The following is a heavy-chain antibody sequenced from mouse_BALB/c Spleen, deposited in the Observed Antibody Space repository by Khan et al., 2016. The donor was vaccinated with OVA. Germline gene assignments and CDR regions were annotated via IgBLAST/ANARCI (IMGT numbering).Heavy chain of an antibody. Sequence: EVQLQESGPGLVKPSQSLSLTCTVTGYSITSDYAWNWIRQFPGNKLEWMGYISSSGSTNYNPALKSRISITRDTSKHQFFLQLNSVTTEDTATYYCARYCSRYNYAMDYWGQGTSVTVSS. D-gene: IGHD1-3*01. J-gene: IGHJ4*01. CDR3: ARYCSRYNYAMDY. CDR2: ISSSGST. V-gene: IGHV3-2*02. CDR1: GYSITSDYA.